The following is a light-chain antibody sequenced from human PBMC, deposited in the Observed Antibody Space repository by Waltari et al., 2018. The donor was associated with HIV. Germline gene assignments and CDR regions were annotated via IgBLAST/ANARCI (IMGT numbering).Light chain of an antibody. Sequence: QSVLPQPPSVSAPPGQRVTISCSGSSSNIENHYVSWYHQVPGTAPKLLMFDDNRRPSGIPDRFTGSKSATSATLGITGLQAGDEADYYCGTWDSRLSAYVFGTGTKVTVL. V-gene: IGLV1-51*01. CDR1: SSNIENHY. CDR3: GTWDSRLSAYV. CDR2: DDN. J-gene: IGLJ1*01.